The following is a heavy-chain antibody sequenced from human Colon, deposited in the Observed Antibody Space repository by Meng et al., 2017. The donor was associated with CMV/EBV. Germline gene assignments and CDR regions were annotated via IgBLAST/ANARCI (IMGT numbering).Heavy chain of an antibody. CDR3: ARSQAREVFDSSGPYYSRPIDN. CDR2: MNPNSGNV. D-gene: IGHD3-22*01. J-gene: IGHJ4*02. Sequence: ASVKVSCKASGYSFNTYDITWVRQAPGQGLEWMGWMNPNSGNVGYARKFQRRVTMTRDTSINTSYMELSSLNSEDTAVYYCARSQAREVFDSSGPYYSRPIDNWGQGTLVTVSS. CDR1: GYSFNTYD. V-gene: IGHV1-8*01.